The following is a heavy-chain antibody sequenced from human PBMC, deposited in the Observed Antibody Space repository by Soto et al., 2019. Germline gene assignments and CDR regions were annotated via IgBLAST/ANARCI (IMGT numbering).Heavy chain of an antibody. CDR2: FDPEDGET. D-gene: IGHD6-13*01. V-gene: IGHV1-24*01. Sequence: ASVKVSCKVSGYTLTELSMHWVRQAPGKGLEWMGGFDPEDGETIYAQKFQGRVTMTEDTSTDTAYMELSSLRSEDTAVYYCASMGLSSSWYYYGMDVWGQGTTVTVSS. CDR3: ASMGLSSSWYYYGMDV. J-gene: IGHJ6*02. CDR1: GYTLTELS.